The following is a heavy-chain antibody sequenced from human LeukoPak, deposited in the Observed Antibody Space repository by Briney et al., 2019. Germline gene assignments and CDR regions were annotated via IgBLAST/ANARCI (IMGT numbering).Heavy chain of an antibody. CDR2: ISSSSSYT. J-gene: IGHJ4*02. D-gene: IGHD3-22*01. Sequence: GGSLRLPCAASGFTFSDYYMSWIRQAPGKGLEWVSYISSSSSYTNYADSVKGRFTISRDNAKNSLYLQMNSLRAEDTAVYYCARGQAYYYDSSGYYQFDYWGQGTLVTVSS. V-gene: IGHV3-11*03. CDR3: ARGQAYYYDSSGYYQFDY. CDR1: GFTFSDYY.